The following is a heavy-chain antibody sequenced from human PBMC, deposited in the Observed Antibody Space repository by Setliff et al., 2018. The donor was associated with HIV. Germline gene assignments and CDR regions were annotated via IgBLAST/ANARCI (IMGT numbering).Heavy chain of an antibody. CDR1: GFTVSERY. CDR2: ISSSSSSYT. V-gene: IGHV3-11*06. Sequence: PGGSLRLSCAASGFTVSERYMSWIRQAPGKGLEWISYISSSSSSYTNYADSVRGRFTISRDSAKNSLYLQMDSLRAEDTAVYYCATFDTAMVDYWGQGTLVTVSS. CDR3: ATFDTAMVDY. J-gene: IGHJ4*02. D-gene: IGHD5-18*01.